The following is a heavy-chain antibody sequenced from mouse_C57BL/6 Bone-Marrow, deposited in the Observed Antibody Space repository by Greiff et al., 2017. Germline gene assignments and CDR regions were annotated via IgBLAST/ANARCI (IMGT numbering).Heavy chain of an antibody. D-gene: IGHD1-1*01. CDR3: ARDYYGSRGAYFDY. CDR2: IHPNSGST. J-gene: IGHJ2*01. CDR1: GYTFTSYW. Sequence: VQLQQSGAELVKPGASVKLSCKASGYTFTSYWMHWVKQRPGQGLEWIGMIHPNSGSTNYNEKFKSKATLTVDKSSSTAYMQLSSLTSEDSAVYYCARDYYGSRGAYFDYWGQGTTLTVSS. V-gene: IGHV1-64*01.